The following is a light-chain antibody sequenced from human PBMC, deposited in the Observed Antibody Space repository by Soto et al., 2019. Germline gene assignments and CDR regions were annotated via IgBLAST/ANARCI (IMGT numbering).Light chain of an antibody. CDR1: RSDVGGYNY. J-gene: IGLJ2*01. Sequence: QSVLTQPASVSGSPGQSITISCTGTRSDVGGYNYVSWYQQHPGTAPKLMIYDVSNRPSGVSNRFSGSKSGNTASLTISGLQAEDEADYYCSSYTSSSTQVFGGGTKLTVL. V-gene: IGLV2-14*01. CDR2: DVS. CDR3: SSYTSSSTQV.